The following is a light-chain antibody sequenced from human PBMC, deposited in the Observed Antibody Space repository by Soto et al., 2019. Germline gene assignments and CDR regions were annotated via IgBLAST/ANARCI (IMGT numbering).Light chain of an antibody. Sequence: EVVLTQSPATLSLSPGERATLSCRASQSVSRHLAWYQQKPGQAPRLLILDASDRATGIPARFSGSGSGTNFTLTISSLEPEDFEVYYCQQRSNWPPVTFGGGTKVDIK. V-gene: IGKV3-11*01. CDR1: QSVSRH. J-gene: IGKJ4*01. CDR3: QQRSNWPPVT. CDR2: DAS.